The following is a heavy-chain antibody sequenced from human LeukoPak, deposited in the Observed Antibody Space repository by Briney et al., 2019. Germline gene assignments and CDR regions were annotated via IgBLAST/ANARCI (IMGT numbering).Heavy chain of an antibody. Sequence: TSETLSLTCTVSGGSISNKYWSWIRQPPGKGLEWIGYIYYSGSTNYNPSLKSRVTILVDTSKNQFSLKLSSVTAADTAVYYCARADYSSTWSHDYYYMDVWGKGTTVTVSS. CDR1: GGSISNKY. CDR3: ARADYSSTWSHDYYYMDV. CDR2: IYYSGST. J-gene: IGHJ6*03. V-gene: IGHV4-59*08. D-gene: IGHD6-13*01.